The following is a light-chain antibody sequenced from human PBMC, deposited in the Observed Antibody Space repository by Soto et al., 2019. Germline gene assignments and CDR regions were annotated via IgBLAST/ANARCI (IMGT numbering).Light chain of an antibody. CDR1: SSNIGAGYD. V-gene: IGLV1-40*01. Sequence: QSVLTQPPSVSGAPGQRVTISCTGSSSNIGAGYDVHWYQQLPGGAPRLLIYANTNRPSGVPDRFSGSRSGTSASLAITGLQAEDEADYSCKSYDSSLSGFYVFGTGTKLTVL. CDR2: ANT. J-gene: IGLJ1*01. CDR3: KSYDSSLSGFYV.